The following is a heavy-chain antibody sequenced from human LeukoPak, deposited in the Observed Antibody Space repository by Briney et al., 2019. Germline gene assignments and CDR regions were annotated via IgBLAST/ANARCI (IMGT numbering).Heavy chain of an antibody. CDR2: IKEDGSEK. CDR3: TKNSGWYRLGY. CDR1: GFTFSSYW. D-gene: IGHD6-19*01. V-gene: IGHV3-7*01. J-gene: IGHJ4*02. Sequence: GGSLRISCTASGFTFSSYWMTWVRQAPGKGLEWVANIKEDGSEKGYADSVKGRFTISRDNAKNSLYLQMNSLRVDDTAVYYCTKNSGWYRLGYWGQGSLVTVPS.